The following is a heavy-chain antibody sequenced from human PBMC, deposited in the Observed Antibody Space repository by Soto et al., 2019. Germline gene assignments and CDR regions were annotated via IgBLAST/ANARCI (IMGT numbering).Heavy chain of an antibody. CDR1: GFTFSSYA. J-gene: IGHJ6*02. CDR2: ISGSGGST. Sequence: GGSLRLSCAASGFTFSSYAMSWVRQAPGKGLEWVSAISGSGGSTYYADSVKGRFTISRDNPKNTLYLQMNSLRAEDTAVYYCAKPRIYYYYYGMDVWGQGTTVTVSS. V-gene: IGHV3-23*01. CDR3: AKPRIYYYYYGMDV.